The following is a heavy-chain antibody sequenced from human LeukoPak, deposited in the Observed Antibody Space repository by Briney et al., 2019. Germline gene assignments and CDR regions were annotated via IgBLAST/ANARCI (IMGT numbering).Heavy chain of an antibody. J-gene: IGHJ4*02. Sequence: ASVKVSCKVSEYTLTELSMHWVRQAPGKGLEWMGGFDPEDGETIYSQNFQGRVIMTEDTSTDTAYMELRSLRSEDTAVYYCARAGRWLQLRYFDYWGQGTLVTVSS. CDR3: ARAGRWLQLRYFDY. D-gene: IGHD5-24*01. CDR2: FDPEDGET. CDR1: EYTLTELS. V-gene: IGHV1-24*01.